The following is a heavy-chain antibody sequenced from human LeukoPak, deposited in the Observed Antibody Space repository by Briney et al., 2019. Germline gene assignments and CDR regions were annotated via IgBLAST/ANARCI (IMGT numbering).Heavy chain of an antibody. CDR2: ISYDGSNK. CDR3: ARGARINWGPGYYFDY. Sequence: PGGSLRLSCAASGFTFSSYAMHWVRQAPGKGLEWVAVISYDGSNKYYADSVKGRFTISRDNSKNTLYLQMNSLRAEDTAVYYCARGARINWGPGYYFDYWGQGTLVTVSS. V-gene: IGHV3-30-3*01. D-gene: IGHD7-27*01. CDR1: GFTFSSYA. J-gene: IGHJ4*02.